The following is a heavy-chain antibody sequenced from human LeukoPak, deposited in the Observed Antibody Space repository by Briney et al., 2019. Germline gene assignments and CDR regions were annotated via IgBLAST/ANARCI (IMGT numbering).Heavy chain of an antibody. D-gene: IGHD3-22*01. CDR1: GFTFSDYY. J-gene: IGHJ6*02. V-gene: IGHV3-11*06. Sequence: KPGGSLRLSCAASGFTFSDYYMSWIRQAPGKGLEWVSYISSSSSYTNYADSVKGRFTISRDNAKNSLYLQMNSLRAEDTAVYYCARVVRNYYESSGYYWPGGYYYGMDVWGQGTTVTVSS. CDR2: ISSSSSYT. CDR3: ARVVRNYYESSGYYWPGGYYYGMDV.